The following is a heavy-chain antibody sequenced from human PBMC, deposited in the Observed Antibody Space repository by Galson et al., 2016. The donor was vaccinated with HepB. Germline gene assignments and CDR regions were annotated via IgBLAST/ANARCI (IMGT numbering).Heavy chain of an antibody. CDR2: IANDGTT. CDR1: EFTVSGTY. V-gene: IGHV3-66*01. D-gene: IGHD6-19*01. J-gene: IGHJ5*02. CDR3: TRDSPQVDNSGGWGFYDP. Sequence: SLRLSCAASEFTVSGTYMNWIRKAPGKGLEWVSMIANDGTTYYADSVKGRSFISRHTSKNTMYLQMNSLWAEDTAVYYCTRDSPQVDNSGGWGFYDPWGQGTLVTVSS.